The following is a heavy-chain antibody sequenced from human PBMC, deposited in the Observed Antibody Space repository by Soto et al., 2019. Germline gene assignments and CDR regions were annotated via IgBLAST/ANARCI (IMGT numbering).Heavy chain of an antibody. V-gene: IGHV4-31*02. Sequence: SETLSLTCTFSGGSIGSGDYYWSWIRQHPGKGLEWIGYIYYSGGTYYNPSLKSRVTISVDTSKNQFSLELSSVTAADTAVYYCASIYDSSGYYYGNNWFDPWGQGTLVTVSS. CDR2: IYYSGGT. D-gene: IGHD3-22*01. CDR1: GGSIGSGDYY. J-gene: IGHJ5*02. CDR3: ASIYDSSGYYYGNNWFDP.